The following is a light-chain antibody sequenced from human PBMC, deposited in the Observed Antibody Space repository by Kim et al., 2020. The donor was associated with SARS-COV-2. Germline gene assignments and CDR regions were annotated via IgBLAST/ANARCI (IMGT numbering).Light chain of an antibody. Sequence: AVVTQEPSLTVSPGGTVTLTCDSSTGTVTSDHYPSWFQQKPGQAPRTLIYDTSNKHSWTPARFSGSLLGGKAALTLSGAQPEDEAEYYCLISYGSALWLFGGGTQLTVL. CDR3: LISYGSALWL. CDR1: TGTVTSDHY. V-gene: IGLV7-46*01. J-gene: IGLJ3*02. CDR2: DTS.